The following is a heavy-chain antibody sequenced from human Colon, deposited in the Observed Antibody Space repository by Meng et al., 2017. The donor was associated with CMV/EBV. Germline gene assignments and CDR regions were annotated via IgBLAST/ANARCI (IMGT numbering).Heavy chain of an antibody. J-gene: IGHJ4*02. Sequence: QVHLREPGPGLVKPSETLSLTCTVSGASITSYYWSWIRQPAGKGLEWIGRVYISGNTNYNPSLKSRVTMSIDTSKNQLSLNIRSVTAADTAVYYCARDSNLSGLAYWGQGTLVTVSS. CDR2: VYISGNT. CDR1: GASITSYY. CDR3: ARDSNLSGLAY. V-gene: IGHV4-4*07. D-gene: IGHD3-10*01.